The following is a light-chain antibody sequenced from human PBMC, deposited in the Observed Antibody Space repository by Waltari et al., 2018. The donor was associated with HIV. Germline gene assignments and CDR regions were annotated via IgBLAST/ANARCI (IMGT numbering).Light chain of an antibody. CDR1: QSINNW. J-gene: IGKJ1*01. CDR3: QQYSTYSRT. Sequence: DLQMTQSPSTLSASVGDRVTITCRASQSINNWLAWYQQKPGKAPKLLIYKASTLETGVPSRFGGSGSGTEFTLTISSLQPDDFATYYCQQYSTYSRTFGHGTKVDIK. V-gene: IGKV1-5*03. CDR2: KAS.